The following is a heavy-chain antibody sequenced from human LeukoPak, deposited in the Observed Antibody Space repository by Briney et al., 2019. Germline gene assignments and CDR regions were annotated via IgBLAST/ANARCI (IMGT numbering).Heavy chain of an antibody. V-gene: IGHV3-11*01. D-gene: IGHD5-18*01. CDR2: ISRSDNSV. Sequence: PGGSLRLSCAASGFTFSDHYMSWIRQAPGKGMEWVSYISRSDNSVYYADSVKDRFTISRDNAKNSLYLQMNSLRAEDTALYYCAKDIGQLWLTYYFDYWGQGTLVTVSS. CDR3: AKDIGQLWLTYYFDY. J-gene: IGHJ4*02. CDR1: GFTFSDHY.